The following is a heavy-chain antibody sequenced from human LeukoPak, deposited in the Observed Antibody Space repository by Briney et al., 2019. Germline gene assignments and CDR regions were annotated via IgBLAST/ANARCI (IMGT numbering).Heavy chain of an antibody. J-gene: IGHJ4*02. V-gene: IGHV3-30*03. CDR1: GFTFSSYG. D-gene: IGHD5-24*01. CDR3: ASSRDGYNYGDDY. CDR2: ISYDGSNK. Sequence: GGSLRLSCAASGFTFSSYGMHWVRQAPGKGLEWVAVISYDGSNKYYADSVKGQFTISRDNSKNTLYLQMNSLRAEDTAVYYCASSRDGYNYGDDYWGQGTLVTVSS.